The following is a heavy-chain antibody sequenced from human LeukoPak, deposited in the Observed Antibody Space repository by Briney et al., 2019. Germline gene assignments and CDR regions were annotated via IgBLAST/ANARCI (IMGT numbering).Heavy chain of an antibody. CDR3: AREGQWLVRY. CDR2: IYHSGST. V-gene: IGHV4-38-2*02. Sequence: SETLSLTCAVSGYSIDSYYWGWIRQPPGKTLEWIGSIYHSGSTNYNPSLKSRVTISVDTSKNQFSLKLSSVTAADTAVYYCAREGQWLVRYWGQGTLVTVSS. CDR1: GYSIDSYY. J-gene: IGHJ4*02. D-gene: IGHD6-19*01.